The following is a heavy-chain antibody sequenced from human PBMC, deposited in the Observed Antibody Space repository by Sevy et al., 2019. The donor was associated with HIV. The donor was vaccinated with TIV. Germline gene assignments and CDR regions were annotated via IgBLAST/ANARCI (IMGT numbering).Heavy chain of an antibody. V-gene: IGHV3-48*02. CDR2: ISSSSSTI. CDR1: GFTFSSYS. Sequence: GGSLRLSCAASGFTFSSYSMNWVRQAPGKGLEWVSYISSSSSTIYYADSVKGRFTISRDNAKNSQYLQMNSLRDEDTAVYYCARDDDYGDYGTGFDYWGQGTLVTVSS. D-gene: IGHD4-17*01. J-gene: IGHJ4*02. CDR3: ARDDDYGDYGTGFDY.